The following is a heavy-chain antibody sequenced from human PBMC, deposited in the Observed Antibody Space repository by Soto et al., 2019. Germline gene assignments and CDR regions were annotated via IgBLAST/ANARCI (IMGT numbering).Heavy chain of an antibody. Sequence: QVQLVQSGAEVKKPGSSVKVSCKASGGTFSSYAISWVRQAPGQGLEWMGGIIPIFGTANYAQKFQGRVTITADESTSTAYMEVSSLRSEDTAVYYCASGDYDFWSGPGGGMDVWGQGTTVTVSS. D-gene: IGHD3-3*01. CDR2: IIPIFGTA. CDR1: GGTFSSYA. V-gene: IGHV1-69*12. CDR3: ASGDYDFWSGPGGGMDV. J-gene: IGHJ6*02.